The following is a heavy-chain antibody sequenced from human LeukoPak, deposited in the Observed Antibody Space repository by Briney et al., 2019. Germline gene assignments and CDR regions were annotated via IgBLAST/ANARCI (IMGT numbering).Heavy chain of an antibody. V-gene: IGHV1-46*01. Sequence: GASVKVSCKASGYTFTSFYMYWVRQAPGQGLEWMGIINPSGGSTNYAQNFQGRVSMTRDTSISTAYMELRRLRSDDTAVYYCARETFTTVTSATDAFDIWGQGTMVTVSS. CDR2: INPSGGST. CDR1: GYTFTSFY. J-gene: IGHJ3*02. D-gene: IGHD4-17*01. CDR3: ARETFTTVTSATDAFDI.